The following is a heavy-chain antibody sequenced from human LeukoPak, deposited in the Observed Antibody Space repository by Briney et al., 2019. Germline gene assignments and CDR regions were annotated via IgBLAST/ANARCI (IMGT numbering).Heavy chain of an antibody. V-gene: IGHV3-74*01. D-gene: IGHD3-3*01. CDR2: INYDGSST. CDR1: GYTFSSYW. CDR3: ASLTVFGV. Sequence: PGGSLRLSCAASGYTFSSYWMHWVRQAPGRGLVWVSRINYDGSSTSYADSVKGRFTISRDNAKNTLYLQMNSLRAEDTAVYYCASLTVFGVGGQGTLVTVSS. J-gene: IGHJ4*02.